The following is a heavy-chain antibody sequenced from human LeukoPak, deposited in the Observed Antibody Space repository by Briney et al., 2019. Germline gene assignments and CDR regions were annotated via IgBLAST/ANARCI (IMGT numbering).Heavy chain of an antibody. CDR3: AKRLADPPAFDY. Sequence: GGSLRLSCAASGFTFRNYGMSWVRQAPGQGLEWVSGISGNTATINYAAPVKGRFTIARDNSKNTLYLQMNSLRAEDAAVYYCAKRLADPPAFDYWGQGTLVTVSS. CDR2: ISGNTATI. V-gene: IGHV3-23*01. CDR1: GFTFRNYG. J-gene: IGHJ4*02. D-gene: IGHD6-19*01.